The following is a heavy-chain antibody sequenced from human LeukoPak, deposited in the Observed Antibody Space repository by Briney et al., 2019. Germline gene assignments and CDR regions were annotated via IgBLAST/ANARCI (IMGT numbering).Heavy chain of an antibody. Sequence: PGGSLRLSCAASGFTFSSYWMSWVRQAPGKGLEWVANIKQDGSEKYYVDSEKGRFTISRDNAKNSLYLQMNSLRAEDTAVYYCARGPTYYYGSGSHWYFDLWGRGTLVTVSS. CDR3: ARGPTYYYGSGSHWYFDL. CDR2: IKQDGSEK. D-gene: IGHD3-10*01. J-gene: IGHJ2*01. V-gene: IGHV3-7*01. CDR1: GFTFSSYW.